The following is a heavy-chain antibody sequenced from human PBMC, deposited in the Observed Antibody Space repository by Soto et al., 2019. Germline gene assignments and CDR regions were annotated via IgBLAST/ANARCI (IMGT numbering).Heavy chain of an antibody. Sequence: EVQLLESGGGLVQPGGSLRLSCAASGVTFSSNAMSWVRQAPGKGLEWVSAISGSGGSTYYADSVKGRFTISRDNSKNTLYLQMNSLRAEDTAVYYCANPIDYGDYVDAFDIWGQGTMVTVSS. D-gene: IGHD4-17*01. J-gene: IGHJ3*02. CDR1: GVTFSSNA. CDR2: ISGSGGST. CDR3: ANPIDYGDYVDAFDI. V-gene: IGHV3-23*01.